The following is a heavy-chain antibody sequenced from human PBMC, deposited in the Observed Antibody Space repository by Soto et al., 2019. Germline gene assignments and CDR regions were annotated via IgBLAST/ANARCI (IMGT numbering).Heavy chain of an antibody. D-gene: IGHD3-10*01. J-gene: IGHJ3*02. Sequence: QVQLVQSGAEVKKPGASVKVSCKASGYTFTSYGISWVRQAPGQGLEWMGWISAYNGNTNYAQKLQGRVTMTTDTSTSTAYMELRSLRSDDTAVYYCARVKASLLWFGAKGAFDIWGQGKMVTVSS. CDR3: ARVKASLLWFGAKGAFDI. V-gene: IGHV1-18*01. CDR2: ISAYNGNT. CDR1: GYTFTSYG.